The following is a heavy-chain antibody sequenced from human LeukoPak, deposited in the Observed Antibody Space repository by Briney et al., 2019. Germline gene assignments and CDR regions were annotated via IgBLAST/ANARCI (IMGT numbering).Heavy chain of an antibody. CDR3: ARGLVYYYDSSGYLGHFDY. CDR1: GFTFSSYS. J-gene: IGHJ4*02. D-gene: IGHD3-22*01. Sequence: GGSLRLSCAASGFTFSSYSMNWVRQAPGKGLEWVSSISSSSSYIYYADSVKGRFTISRDNAKNSLYLQMNSLRAEDTAVYYCARGLVYYYDSSGYLGHFDYWGQGTLVTVSS. V-gene: IGHV3-21*01. CDR2: ISSSSSYI.